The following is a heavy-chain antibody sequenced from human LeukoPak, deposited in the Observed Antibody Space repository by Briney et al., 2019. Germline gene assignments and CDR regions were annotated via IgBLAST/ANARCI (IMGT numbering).Heavy chain of an antibody. CDR2: ISWNSDTI. D-gene: IGHD1-26*01. J-gene: IGHJ4*02. Sequence: GRSLRLSCAASGFTFDDYAMHWVRQAPGRGLEWVSGISWNSDTIGYADSVKGRFTISRDNSKNTLYLQMNSLRAEDTAVYYCAKARDKSGSSPGYYFDYWGQGTLVTVSS. CDR3: AKARDKSGSSPGYYFDY. CDR1: GFTFDDYA. V-gene: IGHV3-9*01.